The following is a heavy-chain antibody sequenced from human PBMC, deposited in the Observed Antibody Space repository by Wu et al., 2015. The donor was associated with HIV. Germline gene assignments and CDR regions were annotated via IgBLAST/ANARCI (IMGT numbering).Heavy chain of an antibody. Sequence: QAQLVQSGAEVKKPGASVKVSCKASGYTFTGYYINWLRQAPGQGLEWMGWISPRTGDTNYAATFQGRVTMTRDTSTNTAYMELSRLRSDDTAVYYCATTLYYGWFDPWGQGTLVTVSS. CDR3: ATTLYYGWFDP. J-gene: IGHJ5*02. V-gene: IGHV1-2*02. D-gene: IGHD3-16*01. CDR1: GYTFTGYY. CDR2: ISPRTGDT.